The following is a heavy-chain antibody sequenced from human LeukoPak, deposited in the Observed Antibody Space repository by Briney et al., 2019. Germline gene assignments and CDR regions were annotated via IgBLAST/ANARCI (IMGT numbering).Heavy chain of an antibody. J-gene: IGHJ4*02. D-gene: IGHD4-17*01. Sequence: SVKVSCKASGGTFSSYAISWVRQAPGQGLEWMGRIIPIFGIANYAQKFQGRVTITADKSTSTAYMELSSLGSEDTAVYYCARDQGHDYGFLDYWGQGTLVTVSS. CDR1: GGTFSSYA. CDR2: IIPIFGIA. CDR3: ARDQGHDYGFLDY. V-gene: IGHV1-69*04.